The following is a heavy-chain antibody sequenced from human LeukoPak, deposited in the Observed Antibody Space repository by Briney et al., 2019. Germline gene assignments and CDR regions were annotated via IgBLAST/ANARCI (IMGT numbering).Heavy chain of an antibody. V-gene: IGHV1-18*01. CDR1: GYTFTSYG. Sequence: ASVKVSCKASGYTFTSYGISWVRQAPGQGLEWMVWISAYNGNTNYAQKLQGRVTMTTDTSTSTAYMELRSLRSDDTAVYYCARDGAFRFGELLGYWGQGTLVTVSS. D-gene: IGHD3-10*01. CDR2: ISAYNGNT. CDR3: ARDGAFRFGELLGY. J-gene: IGHJ4*02.